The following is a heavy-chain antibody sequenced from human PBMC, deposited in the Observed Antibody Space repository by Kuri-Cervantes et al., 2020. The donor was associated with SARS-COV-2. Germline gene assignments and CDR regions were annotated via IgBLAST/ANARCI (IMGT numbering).Heavy chain of an antibody. CDR2: ISYDGSNK. CDR1: GFTFSSYA. V-gene: IGHV3-30*01. Sequence: GESLKISCAASGFTFSSYAMHWVRQAPGKGLEWVAVISYDGSNKYYADSVKGRFTISRDNSKNTLYLQMNSLRAEDTAVYYCVRYGMDVWGQGTTVTVSS. J-gene: IGHJ6*02. CDR3: VRYGMDV.